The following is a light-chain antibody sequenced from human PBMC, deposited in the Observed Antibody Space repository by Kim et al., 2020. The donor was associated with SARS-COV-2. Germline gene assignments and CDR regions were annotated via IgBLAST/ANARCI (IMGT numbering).Light chain of an antibody. CDR1: QTVSSDS. CDR3: QQSGGSTYT. J-gene: IGKJ2*01. Sequence: LSPVERAALSCRASQTVSSDSLAWYQQKPGQAPRLLICGTSTRATGIPDRFSGSGSGTDFTLTISRLEPEDFAVYYCQQSGGSTYTFGQGTKLEI. V-gene: IGKV3-20*01. CDR2: GTS.